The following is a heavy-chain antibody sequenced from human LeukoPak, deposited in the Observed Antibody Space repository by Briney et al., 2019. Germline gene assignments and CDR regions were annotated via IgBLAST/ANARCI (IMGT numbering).Heavy chain of an antibody. CDR1: GYSISSGHY. CDR2: MFHSGSA. Sequence: SETLSLTCTVSGYSISSGHYWAWIRQSPEKGLECIATMFHSGSAYYNPSLKSRVTTSVDTSKNEFSLNLSSVTAADTAVYYCARAGTNLGDYDYWGQGTLVTVSS. J-gene: IGHJ4*02. CDR3: ARAGTNLGDYDY. V-gene: IGHV4-38-2*02. D-gene: IGHD4-17*01.